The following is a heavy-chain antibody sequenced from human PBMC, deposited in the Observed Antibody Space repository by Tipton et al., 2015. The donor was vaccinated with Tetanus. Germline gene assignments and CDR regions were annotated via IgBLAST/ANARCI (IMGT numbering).Heavy chain of an antibody. D-gene: IGHD2-21*02. CDR2: IYYSGST. CDR1: GGSINPYY. J-gene: IGHJ6*02. V-gene: IGHV4-59*01. CDR3: ARDRGVTSPFGSYYYGMDV. Sequence: TLSLTCTVSGGSINPYYWSWIRQPPGKGLEWIGYIYYSGSTNYNPSLKSRVTISVDTSKNQFSLKLSSVTAADTAVYYCARDRGVTSPFGSYYYGMDVWGQGTTVTVSS.